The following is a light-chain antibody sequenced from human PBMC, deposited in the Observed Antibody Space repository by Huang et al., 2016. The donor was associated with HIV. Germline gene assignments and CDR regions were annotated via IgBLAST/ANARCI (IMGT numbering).Light chain of an antibody. V-gene: IGKV1-39*01. Sequence: DIQMTQSPSSLSASVGDRFIITCRASQSISSYLNWYQQQPGKAPNLLIYAASSLQSGVPSRFSGSGSGTDFTLTIRSLQPEDFATYYCQQSYSNTFTFGAGTKVDVK. CDR1: QSISSY. J-gene: IGKJ3*01. CDR2: AAS. CDR3: QQSYSNTFT.